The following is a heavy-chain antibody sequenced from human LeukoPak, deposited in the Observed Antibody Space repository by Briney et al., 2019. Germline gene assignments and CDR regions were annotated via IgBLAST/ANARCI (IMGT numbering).Heavy chain of an antibody. D-gene: IGHD1-26*01. CDR3: ARTAVLVGATPTRLFDY. V-gene: IGHV1-18*01. Sequence: GASVKVSCKASRYTFTNFGINWVRQAPGQGLEWMGWISAYNGNTKYAQKLQDRVTLTTDTSTSTAYMELWSLRSDDTAVYYCARTAVLVGATPTRLFDYWGQGTLVTVSS. J-gene: IGHJ4*02. CDR2: ISAYNGNT. CDR1: RYTFTNFG.